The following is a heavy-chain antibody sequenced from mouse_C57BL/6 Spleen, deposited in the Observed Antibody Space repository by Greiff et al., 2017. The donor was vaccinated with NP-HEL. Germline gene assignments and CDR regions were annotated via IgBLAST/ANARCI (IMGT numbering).Heavy chain of an antibody. V-gene: IGHV1-18*01. Sequence: EVQLQQSGPELVKPGASVKIPCKASGYTFTDYHMDWVKQSHGKSLEWIGDINPNNGGTIYNQKFKGKATLTVDKSSSTAYMELRSLTSEDTAVYYCARDYYGSSYGYWYFDVWGTGTTVTVSS. CDR3: ARDYYGSSYGYWYFDV. J-gene: IGHJ1*03. CDR2: INPNNGGT. CDR1: GYTFTDYH. D-gene: IGHD1-1*01.